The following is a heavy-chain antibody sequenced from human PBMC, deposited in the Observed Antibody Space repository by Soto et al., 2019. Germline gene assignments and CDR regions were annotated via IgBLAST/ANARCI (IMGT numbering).Heavy chain of an antibody. V-gene: IGHV3-9*01. CDR1: GFTFGDYG. Sequence: EVQLVESGGGWVQPGRSLRLSCVASGFTFGDYGMHWVRQAPGRGPEWVSGVTWNSGNIAYAETVKGRFTISRDNAKNSLYLQMNSLRAEDTALYYCLKDGLTSLFGLVCDGSNIWGHGTMVIVSS. CDR3: LKDGLTSLFGLVCDGSNI. D-gene: IGHD3-3*01. CDR2: VTWNSGNI. J-gene: IGHJ3*02.